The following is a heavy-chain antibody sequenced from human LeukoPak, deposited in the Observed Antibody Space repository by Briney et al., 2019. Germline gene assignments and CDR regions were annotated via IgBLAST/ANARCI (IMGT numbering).Heavy chain of an antibody. CDR3: ARGTIAAPGTDY. CDR1: GFTFSGYW. CDR2: LKQDGSEK. V-gene: IGHV3-7*01. D-gene: IGHD6-13*01. Sequence: PGGSLRLSCAASGFTFSGYWMHWDRQAPGKGLEWVANLKQDGSEKHFADSVKGRFTISRDNAENSLYLQMNSLRAEDTAMYYCARGTIAAPGTDYWGQGTLVTVSS. J-gene: IGHJ4*02.